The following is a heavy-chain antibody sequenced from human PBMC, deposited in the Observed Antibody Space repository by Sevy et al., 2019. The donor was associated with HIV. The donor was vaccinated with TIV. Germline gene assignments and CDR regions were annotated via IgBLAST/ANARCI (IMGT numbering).Heavy chain of an antibody. CDR3: ARLRNSWFDP. Sequence: SETLSLTCTVSGPSLTTSYWTWIRQPAGKGPEWIGRLSSTGKPNSNPSLRSRVTLSRDMSKNQFFLRLTSVTAADTAIYYRARLRNSWFDPWGQGTLVTVSS. J-gene: IGHJ5*02. V-gene: IGHV4-4*07. CDR2: LSSTGKP. D-gene: IGHD1-26*01. CDR1: GPSLTTSY.